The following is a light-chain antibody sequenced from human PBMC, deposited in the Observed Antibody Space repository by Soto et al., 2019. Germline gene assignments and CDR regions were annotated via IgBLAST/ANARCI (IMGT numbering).Light chain of an antibody. Sequence: DIQVTQPPSSVSASVGDRVTITCRASQDIKKWLAWYQQKPGKAPNLLIYAASILQGGVSSRFSGSGFGTDFALTISNLQPEDVGTYYCQQANSVPIVFGHGTRLEIK. V-gene: IGKV1-12*01. CDR1: QDIKKW. CDR2: AAS. CDR3: QQANSVPIV. J-gene: IGKJ5*01.